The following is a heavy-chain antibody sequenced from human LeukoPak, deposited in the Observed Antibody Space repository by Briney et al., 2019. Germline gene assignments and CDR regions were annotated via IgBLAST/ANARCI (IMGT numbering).Heavy chain of an antibody. D-gene: IGHD5-18*01. CDR3: ASERGGYSYGRRYYYMDV. CDR2: IYSGGST. J-gene: IGHJ6*03. V-gene: IGHV3-53*01. Sequence: GGSLRLSCAASGFTVSSIYMSWVRQAPGKGLEWVSVIYSGGSTYYADSVNGRFTISRDNSKNTLYLQMNSLRAEDTAVYDCASERGGYSYGRRYYYMDVWGKGTTVSVSS. CDR1: GFTVSSIY.